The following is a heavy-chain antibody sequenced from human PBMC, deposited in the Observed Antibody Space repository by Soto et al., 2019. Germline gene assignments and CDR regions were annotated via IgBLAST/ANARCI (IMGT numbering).Heavy chain of an antibody. J-gene: IGHJ5*02. CDR2: ISAYNGNT. CDR1: GYTFTSYG. CDR3: GRARQWLVYLDP. Sequence: ASVKVSCKASGYTFTSYGISWVRQAPGQGLEWMGWISAYNGNTNYAQKLQGRVTMTTDTSTSTAYMELRSQRSDDTAVYYCGRARQWLVYLDPWGQGTLVTVSS. V-gene: IGHV1-18*01. D-gene: IGHD6-19*01.